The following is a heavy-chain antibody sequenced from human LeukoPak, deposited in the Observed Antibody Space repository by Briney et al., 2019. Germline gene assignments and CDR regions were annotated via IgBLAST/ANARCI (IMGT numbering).Heavy chain of an antibody. CDR2: TSSEGSRK. Sequence: SGGSLRLSCAASKFTFSTFAMHWVRHAPGKGLEWVALTSSEGSRKYYTDSVKGRFTISRDNSKNTLYLQMNSLRAEDTAVYYCAREGGDLRWKNRFDFWGQGTLVTVSS. J-gene: IGHJ4*02. CDR3: AREGGDLRWKNRFDF. V-gene: IGHV3-30-3*01. CDR1: KFTFSTFA. D-gene: IGHD4-23*01.